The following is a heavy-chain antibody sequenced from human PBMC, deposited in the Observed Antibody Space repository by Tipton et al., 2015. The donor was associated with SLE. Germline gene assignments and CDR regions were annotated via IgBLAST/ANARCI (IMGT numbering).Heavy chain of an antibody. Sequence: QLVQSGAEVKKPGASVKVSCKVSGHTLTELSIHWFRQAPGKGFEWMGRSDPEDVETIYAHNFQGRVTMTEDTSTDTAYMELSSLRSEDTGVYYCATSTFQEFEDRWFGPWGQGTLVTVSS. J-gene: IGHJ5*02. V-gene: IGHV1-24*01. D-gene: IGHD2/OR15-2a*01. CDR1: GHTLTELS. CDR3: ATSTFQEFEDRWFGP. CDR2: SDPEDVET.